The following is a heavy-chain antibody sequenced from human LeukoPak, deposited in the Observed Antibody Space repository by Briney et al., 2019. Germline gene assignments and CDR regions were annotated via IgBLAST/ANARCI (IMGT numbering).Heavy chain of an antibody. D-gene: IGHD3-10*01. CDR2: INPNSGGT. CDR3: ARDGSGSYYWGSDY. J-gene: IGHJ4*02. CDR1: GYTFTGYY. Sequence: ASVKVSCKASGYTFTGYYMYWVRQAPGQGLEWMGWINPNSGGTNYAQKFQGRVTMTRDTSIFTAYMELSSLRSDDTAVYYCARDGSGSYYWGSDYWVQGTLVTVSS. V-gene: IGHV1-2*02.